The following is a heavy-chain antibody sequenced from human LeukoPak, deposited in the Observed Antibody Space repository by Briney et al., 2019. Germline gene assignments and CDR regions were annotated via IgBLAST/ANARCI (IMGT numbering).Heavy chain of an antibody. CDR3: ARAGWGNYDY. CDR1: GYSISSGYY. D-gene: IGHD1-7*01. J-gene: IGHJ4*02. Sequence: PSETLSLTCTVSGYSISSGYYWGWIRQPPGKGLEWIGSIYHSGSTYYNPSLKSRVTISVDTSKNQFSLKLSSVTAADTAVYYCARAGWGNYDYWGQGTLVTVPS. CDR2: IYHSGST. V-gene: IGHV4-38-2*02.